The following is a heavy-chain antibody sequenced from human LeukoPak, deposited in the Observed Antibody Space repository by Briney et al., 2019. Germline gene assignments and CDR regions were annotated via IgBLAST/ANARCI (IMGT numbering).Heavy chain of an antibody. V-gene: IGHV3-66*04. D-gene: IGHD4/OR15-4a*01. CDR1: GFRINANW. CDR3: ARQEGYGGLDDPFDI. J-gene: IGHJ3*02. Sequence: PGGSLRLSCEASGFRINANWITWVRQAPGKGLEWVSVIYRGGTSYYADSVKGRFTISRDMSKNTLDLQMTRLRAEDTAVYYCARQEGYGGLDDPFDIWGQGTVVTVSS. CDR2: IYRGGTS.